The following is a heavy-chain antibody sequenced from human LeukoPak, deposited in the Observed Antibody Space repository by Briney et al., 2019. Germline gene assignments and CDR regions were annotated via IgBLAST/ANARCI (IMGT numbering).Heavy chain of an antibody. Sequence: KPSETLSLTCTVSGYSISSGYYWGWIRQPPGKGLEGIGSIYHSGSTYYNPSLKSRVTISVDTSKNQFSLKLSSVTAADTAVYYCARALVHVSYYFDYWGQGTLVTVSS. CDR3: ARALVHVSYYFDY. J-gene: IGHJ4*02. CDR1: GYSISSGYY. V-gene: IGHV4-38-2*02. CDR2: IYHSGST.